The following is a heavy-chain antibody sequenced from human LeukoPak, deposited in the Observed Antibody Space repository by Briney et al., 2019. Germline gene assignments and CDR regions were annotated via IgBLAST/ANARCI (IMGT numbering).Heavy chain of an antibody. CDR3: ARESGTSGWDDY. Sequence: QAGGSLRLSCAAPGFIFANYAIHWVRQAPGKGLEWVSLISGDGGSTFYADSVRGRFTISRDNTRKSLSLQMSSLRSEDTALYDCARESGTSGWDDYWGQGTLVTVSS. J-gene: IGHJ4*02. CDR1: GFIFANYA. V-gene: IGHV3-43*02. D-gene: IGHD6-19*01. CDR2: ISGDGGST.